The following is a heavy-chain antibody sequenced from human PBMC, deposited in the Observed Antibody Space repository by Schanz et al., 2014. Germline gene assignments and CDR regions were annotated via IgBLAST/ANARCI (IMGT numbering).Heavy chain of an antibody. D-gene: IGHD3-10*01. V-gene: IGHV3-23*04. Sequence: EVQLVESGGGLIQPGGSLRLSCAASGFTFSSYAMSWVRQAPGKGLEWVSAISGNGGSTYYADSVKGRFTISRDNSKNTLYLQMNSLRAEDTAVYYCAKGRFGELSAFDIWGQGTMVTVSS. J-gene: IGHJ3*02. CDR1: GFTFSSYA. CDR2: ISGNGGST. CDR3: AKGRFGELSAFDI.